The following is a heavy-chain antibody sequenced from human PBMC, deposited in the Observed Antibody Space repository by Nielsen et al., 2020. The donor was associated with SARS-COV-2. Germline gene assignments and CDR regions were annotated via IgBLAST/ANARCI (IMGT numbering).Heavy chain of an antibody. V-gene: IGHV4-39*01. CDR1: GGSISSSSYY. CDR2: IYYSGST. J-gene: IGHJ5*02. Sequence: GSLRLSCTVSGGSISSSSYYWGWIRQPPGKGLEWIGSIYYSGSTYYNPSLKSRVTISVDTSKNQFSLKLSSVTAADTAVYYCASGFLPYYDILTGYYTGTREDNWFDPWGQGTLVTVSS. D-gene: IGHD3-9*01. CDR3: ASGFLPYYDILTGYYTGTREDNWFDP.